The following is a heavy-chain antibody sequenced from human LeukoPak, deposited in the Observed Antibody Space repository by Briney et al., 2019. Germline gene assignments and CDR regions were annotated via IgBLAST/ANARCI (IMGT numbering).Heavy chain of an antibody. Sequence: SQTLSLTCTVSGDSISSGGYYWSWIRQPPGKGLEWTGFIYHSGSTYYNPSLKSRVTISVDKSKNQFSLKLSSVTAADTAVYYCARVGYYDILTGSWGQGTLVTVSS. CDR3: ARVGYYDILTGS. CDR2: IYHSGST. J-gene: IGHJ5*02. V-gene: IGHV4-30-2*01. CDR1: GDSISSGGYY. D-gene: IGHD3-9*01.